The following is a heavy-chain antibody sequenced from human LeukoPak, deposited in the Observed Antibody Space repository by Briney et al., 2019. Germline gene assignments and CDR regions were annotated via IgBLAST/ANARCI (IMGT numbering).Heavy chain of an antibody. CDR2: IYTSGST. Sequence: SETLSLTCTVSGGSISSYYWSWIRQPPGKGLEWIGYIYTSGSTNYNPSLKRRVTISVDTSKNQFSLRLSSVTAADTAVYYCAREFDYWGQGTLVTVSS. V-gene: IGHV4-4*09. CDR1: GGSISSYY. CDR3: AREFDY. J-gene: IGHJ4*02.